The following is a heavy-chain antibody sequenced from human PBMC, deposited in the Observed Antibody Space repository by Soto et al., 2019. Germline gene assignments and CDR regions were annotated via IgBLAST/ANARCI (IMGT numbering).Heavy chain of an antibody. CDR3: VRIFGVVMNY. CDR1: GYTFTSYD. CDR2: MNPNSGNT. J-gene: IGHJ4*02. V-gene: IGHV1-8*01. D-gene: IGHD3-3*01. Sequence: SVKVSCKASGYTFTSYDINWVRQATGQGLEWMGWMNPNSGNTGYSQKFQGRVTMPRNTSISTAYMELSSMRSEDTAVYYGVRIFGVVMNYWGQGTLVTVSS.